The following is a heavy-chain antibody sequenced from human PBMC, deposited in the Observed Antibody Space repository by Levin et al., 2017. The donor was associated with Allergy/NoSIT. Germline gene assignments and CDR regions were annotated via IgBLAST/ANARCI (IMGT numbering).Heavy chain of an antibody. CDR1: GDAISRGGDY. CDR3: AKATAVAGNFDS. CDR2: SYYTGTT. D-gene: IGHD6-13*01. Sequence: ASETLSLTCTVSGDAISRGGDYWTWIRQHPGKGLEWIGYSYYTGTTDYNPSLKNRLVISVDTSKNHFSLRLNSVTAADTAIYYCAKATAVAGNFDSWGQGTLVIVSS. J-gene: IGHJ5*01. V-gene: IGHV4-31*03.